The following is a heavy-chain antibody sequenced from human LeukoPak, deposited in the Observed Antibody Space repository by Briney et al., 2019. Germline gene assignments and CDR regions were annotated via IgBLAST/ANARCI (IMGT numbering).Heavy chain of an antibody. V-gene: IGHV3-30*01. CDR3: ARAFGGDSSSDY. CDR1: GFTFSSYA. CDR2: ISYGGSNK. J-gene: IGHJ4*02. Sequence: GGSLRLSCAASGFTFSSYAMHWVRQAPGKGLEWVAVISYGGSNKYYADSVKGRFTISRDNSKNTLYLQMNSLRAEDTAVYYCARAFGGDSSSDYWGQGTLVTVSS. D-gene: IGHD6-6*01.